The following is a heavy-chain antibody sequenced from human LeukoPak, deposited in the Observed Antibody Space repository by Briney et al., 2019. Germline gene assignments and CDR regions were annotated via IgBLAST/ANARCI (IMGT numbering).Heavy chain of an antibody. Sequence: GGSLRLSCALSGFSITNFAMNWVRQAPGKGLEWVAFIRYDGNDKYYADSVKGRFTISRDDSKNTLYLQMNSLRPEDTAIYYCAKQGSWGQGTLVTVSS. V-gene: IGHV3-30*02. CDR3: AKQGS. CDR1: GFSITNFA. J-gene: IGHJ4*02. CDR2: IRYDGNDK.